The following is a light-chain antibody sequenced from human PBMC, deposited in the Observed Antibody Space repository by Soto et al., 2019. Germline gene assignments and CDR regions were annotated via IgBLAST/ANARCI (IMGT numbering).Light chain of an antibody. CDR1: SSDVGGYNF. V-gene: IGLV2-14*03. CDR2: DVD. CDR3: CSYSGSSTIVV. Sequence: QSALTQPASVSGSPGQSITISCTGTSSDVGGYNFVSWYQQHPGKAPRLMIFDVDNRPSGVSTRFSGSKSGNTASLTISGLQAEDEADYYWCSYSGSSTIVVFGGGTKLTVL. J-gene: IGLJ2*01.